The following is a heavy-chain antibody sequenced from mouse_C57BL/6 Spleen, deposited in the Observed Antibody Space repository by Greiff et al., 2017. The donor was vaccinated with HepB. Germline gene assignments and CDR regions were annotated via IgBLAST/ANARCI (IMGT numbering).Heavy chain of an antibody. J-gene: IGHJ4*01. V-gene: IGHV5-6*02. CDR2: ISSGGSYT. CDR3: ARQGPVVATDYAMDY. D-gene: IGHD1-1*01. Sequence: DVMLVESGGDLVKPGGSLKLSCAASGFTFSSYGMSWVRQTPDKRLEWVATISSGGSYTYYPDSVKGRFTISRDNAKNTLYLQMSSLKSEDTAMYYCARQGPVVATDYAMDYWGQGTSVTVSS. CDR1: GFTFSSYG.